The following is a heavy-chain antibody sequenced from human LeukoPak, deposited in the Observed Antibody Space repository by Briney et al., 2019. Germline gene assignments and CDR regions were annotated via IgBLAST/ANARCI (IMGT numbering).Heavy chain of an antibody. CDR1: GFTFSTNS. D-gene: IGHD3-22*01. V-gene: IGHV3-30*02. CDR3: ATIRSYDSTSSDF. CDR2: MRFDGSLK. Sequence: PGGSLRLSCAASGFTFSTNSMNWVRQAPGRGLEWVAFMRFDGSLKHYADSVKGRFTISRDNSKNTLYLQLNSLRAEDTAVYYCATIRSYDSTSSDFWGQGTLVTVSS. J-gene: IGHJ4*02.